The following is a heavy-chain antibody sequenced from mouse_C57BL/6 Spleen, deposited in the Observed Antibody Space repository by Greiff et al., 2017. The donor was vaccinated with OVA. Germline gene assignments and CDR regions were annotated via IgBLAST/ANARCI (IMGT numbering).Heavy chain of an antibody. D-gene: IGHD1-1*01. Sequence: EVQLQQSGPVLVKPGASVKMSCKASGYTFTDYYMNWVKQSHGKSLEWIGVINPYNGGTSYNQKFKGKATLTVDKSSSTAYMELNSLTSEDSAVYYCARRNYYGSRGAMDYWGQGTSVTVSS. CDR3: ARRNYYGSRGAMDY. J-gene: IGHJ4*01. CDR1: GYTFTDYY. CDR2: INPYNGGT. V-gene: IGHV1-19*01.